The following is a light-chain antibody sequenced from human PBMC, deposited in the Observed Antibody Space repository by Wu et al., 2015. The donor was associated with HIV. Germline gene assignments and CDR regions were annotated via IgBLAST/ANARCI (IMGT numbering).Light chain of an antibody. J-gene: IGKJ1*01. CDR2: GSS. V-gene: IGKV3-20*01. CDR1: QSVSSTY. Sequence: EIVLTQSPDTLSLSPGERATLSCRASQSVSSTYLAWYQQKSGQAPRLLIYGSSTRATGIPDRFSGSGSGTDFSLTITRLEPEDFAVYYCQQYGNSRAFGQGTKVE. CDR3: QQYGNSRA.